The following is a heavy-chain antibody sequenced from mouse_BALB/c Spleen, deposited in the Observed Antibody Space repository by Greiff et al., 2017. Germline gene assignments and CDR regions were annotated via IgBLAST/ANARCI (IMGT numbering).Heavy chain of an antibody. CDR1: GYSITSDYA. D-gene: IGHD1-1*01. CDR3: AFYYGSSLFAY. Sequence: VQLQQSGPGLVKPSQSLSLTCTVTGYSITSDYAWNWIRQFPGNKLEWMGYISYSGSTSYNPSLKSRISITRDTSKNQFFLQLNSVTTEDTATYYCAFYYGSSLFAYWGQGTLVTVSA. J-gene: IGHJ3*01. CDR2: ISYSGST. V-gene: IGHV3-2*02.